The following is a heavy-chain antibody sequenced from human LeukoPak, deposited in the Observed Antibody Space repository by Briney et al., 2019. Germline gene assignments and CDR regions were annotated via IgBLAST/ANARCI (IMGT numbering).Heavy chain of an antibody. J-gene: IGHJ3*02. CDR1: GGSISSFY. D-gene: IGHD1-26*01. CDR2: IYYSGST. V-gene: IGHV4-59*01. CDR3: ARGRIVGATRHAFDI. Sequence: SETLSLTCTVSGGSISSFYWSWIRQPPGKGREWIVYIYYSGSTNYNPSLNSLATISVDTYKNQFSLKLSSVTAADTAVYYCARGRIVGATRHAFDIWGQGTMVTVSS.